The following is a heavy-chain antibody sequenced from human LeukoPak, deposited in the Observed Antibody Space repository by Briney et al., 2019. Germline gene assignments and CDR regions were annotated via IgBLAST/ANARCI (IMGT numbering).Heavy chain of an antibody. D-gene: IGHD3-16*02. Sequence: PSETLSLTCAVYGGSFSGYYWSWIRQPPGKGVEWIGERYHSGNNNYNPSLTRRVTISVDTSKNQFSLKLSSVTGADTAVYYCARDRRLGELSAPFDYWGEGTLVSVPT. J-gene: IGHJ4*02. CDR2: RYHSGNN. CDR1: GGSFSGYY. CDR3: ARDRRLGELSAPFDY. V-gene: IGHV4-34*01.